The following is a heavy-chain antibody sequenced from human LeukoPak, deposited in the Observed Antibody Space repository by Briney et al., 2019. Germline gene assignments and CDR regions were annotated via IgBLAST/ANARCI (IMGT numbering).Heavy chain of an antibody. V-gene: IGHV4-59*01. Sequence: PSETLSLTCTVSGGSISSYYWSWIRQPPGKGLEWIGYIYYSGMTNYNPSLKSRVTISLDTSKNQFSLKLSSVTAADTAVYYCASADYDVYYIDFWGQGTLVTVSS. J-gene: IGHJ4*02. D-gene: IGHD4-17*01. CDR1: GGSISSYY. CDR3: ASADYDVYYIDF. CDR2: IYYSGMT.